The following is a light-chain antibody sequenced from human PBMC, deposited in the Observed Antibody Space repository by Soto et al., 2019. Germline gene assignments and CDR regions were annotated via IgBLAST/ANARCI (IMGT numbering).Light chain of an antibody. J-gene: IGKJ4*01. CDR3: QQYDNPLT. V-gene: IGKV1-33*01. CDR2: DAS. CDR1: QDISNY. Sequence: DIQMTQSPSSLSASVGDRVTITCQASQDISNYLNWYQQKPGKAPKLLIYDASNLETGVPSRFSGSGSGTDFTFTISSLQPEDIATYYCQQYDNPLTFGGGTKVEIQ.